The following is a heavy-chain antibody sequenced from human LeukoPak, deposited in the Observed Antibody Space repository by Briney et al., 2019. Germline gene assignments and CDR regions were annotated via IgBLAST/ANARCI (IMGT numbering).Heavy chain of an antibody. J-gene: IGHJ3*02. V-gene: IGHV4-59*01. CDR1: GGSISSYY. CDR3: ARTADAFDI. Sequence: SETLSLTCAVSGGSISSYYWSWIRQPPGKGLEWIGYIYYSGSTNYNPSLKSRATMSVDTSKNQFSLKLSSVTAADTAVYYCARTADAFDIWGQGTMVTVSS. CDR2: IYYSGST.